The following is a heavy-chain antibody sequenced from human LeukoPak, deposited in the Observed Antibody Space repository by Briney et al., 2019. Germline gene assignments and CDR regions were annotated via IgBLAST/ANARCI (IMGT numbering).Heavy chain of an antibody. J-gene: IGHJ3*02. Sequence: SETLSLTCIVSGGSISSYYWSWIRQPPGKGLEWIGNIYYSGTTNYNPALKSRVTISVDTSKNQFSLRLSSVTAADTAVYFCARNLWSMTSVAFEIWGQGTMVTVSS. CDR1: GGSISSYY. CDR2: IYYSGTT. CDR3: ARNLWSMTSVAFEI. D-gene: IGHD2-8*02. V-gene: IGHV4-59*08.